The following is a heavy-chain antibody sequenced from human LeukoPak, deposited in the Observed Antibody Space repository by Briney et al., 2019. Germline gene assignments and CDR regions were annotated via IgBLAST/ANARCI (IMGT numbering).Heavy chain of an antibody. Sequence: SETLSLICTVSGGSISNYYWSWIRQPAGKGLEWIGRIYTSGSTNYNPSLKSRVTISVDTSKNQFSLKLSSVTAADTAVYYCARDQTIYGIDPWGQGTLVTVSS. J-gene: IGHJ5*02. D-gene: IGHD3-3*01. V-gene: IGHV4-4*07. CDR2: IYTSGST. CDR3: ARDQTIYGIDP. CDR1: GGSISNYY.